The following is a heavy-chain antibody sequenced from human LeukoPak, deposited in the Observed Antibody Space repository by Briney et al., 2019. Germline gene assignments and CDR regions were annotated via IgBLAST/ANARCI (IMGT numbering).Heavy chain of an antibody. CDR1: GYTLTELS. V-gene: IGHV1-24*01. CDR3: ARDLMGIAYRGAFYY. D-gene: IGHD6-13*01. J-gene: IGHJ4*02. Sequence: GASVKVSCKVSGYTLTELSMHWVRQAPGKGLEWMGSFDPKDGETIYAQKFQGRVTMTEDTSTDTAYMELSSLRSEDTAVYYCARDLMGIAYRGAFYYWGQGTLVTVSS. CDR2: FDPKDGET.